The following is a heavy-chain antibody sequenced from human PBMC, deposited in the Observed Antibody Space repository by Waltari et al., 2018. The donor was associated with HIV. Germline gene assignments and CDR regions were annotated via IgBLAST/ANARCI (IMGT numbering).Heavy chain of an antibody. CDR3: ARRDYYDSRHFDS. V-gene: IGHV5-51*01. CDR2: IYPDDSNS. D-gene: IGHD3-10*01. CDR1: GYSFSKYW. Sequence: EVQLVQSGAEVKKPGESLRISCKGTGYSFSKYWIAWVRQMPGKGLEWMGIIYPDDSNSRYSPSFQGQVTISADKSISTAFLQWSSLKASDTAMYYCARRDYYDSRHFDSWGQGTLVTVSS. J-gene: IGHJ4*02.